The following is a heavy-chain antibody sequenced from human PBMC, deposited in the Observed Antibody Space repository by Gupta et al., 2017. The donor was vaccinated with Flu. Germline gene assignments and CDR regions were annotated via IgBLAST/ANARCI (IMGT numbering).Heavy chain of an antibody. CDR1: GYSFTSYW. CDR3: ARHPLHSGPYDYYYGMDV. D-gene: IGHD3-10*01. Sequence: EVQLVQSGAEVKKPGESLKISCKGSGYSFTSYWIGWVRQMPGKGLEWMGIIYPGDSDTRYSPSFQGQVTISADKSISTAYLQWSSLKASDTAMYYCARHPLHSGPYDYYYGMDVWGQGTTVTVAS. V-gene: IGHV5-51*01. CDR2: IYPGDSDT. J-gene: IGHJ6*02.